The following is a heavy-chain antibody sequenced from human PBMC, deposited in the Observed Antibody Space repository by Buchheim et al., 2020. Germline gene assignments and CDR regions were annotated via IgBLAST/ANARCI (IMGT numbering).Heavy chain of an antibody. D-gene: IGHD3-16*02. J-gene: IGHJ4*02. CDR3: ARPKRGLRLGELSSYFDY. V-gene: IGHV3-30*04. Sequence: QVQLVESGGGVVQPGRSLRLSCAASGFTFSSYAMHWVRQAPGKGLEWVAVISYDGSNKYYEDSVKGRFTISRDKSKKTIYLQMNSLRAEDTAVYYCARPKRGLRLGELSSYFDYWGQGTL. CDR2: ISYDGSNK. CDR1: GFTFSSYA.